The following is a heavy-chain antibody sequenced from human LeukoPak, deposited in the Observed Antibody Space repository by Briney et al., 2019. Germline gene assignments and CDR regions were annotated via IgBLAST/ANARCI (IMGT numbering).Heavy chain of an antibody. V-gene: IGHV1-18*01. CDR2: ISAYNGNT. J-gene: IGHJ4*02. Sequence: ASVKVSCKASGYTFTSYGISWVRQAPGQGLEWMGWISAYNGNTNYAQKFQGRVTMTRDMSTSTVYMELSSLRSEDTAVYYCARDMRVQIFGGYDLRVRESNFDYWGQGTLVTVSS. CDR1: GYTFTSYG. D-gene: IGHD5-12*01. CDR3: ARDMRVQIFGGYDLRVRESNFDY.